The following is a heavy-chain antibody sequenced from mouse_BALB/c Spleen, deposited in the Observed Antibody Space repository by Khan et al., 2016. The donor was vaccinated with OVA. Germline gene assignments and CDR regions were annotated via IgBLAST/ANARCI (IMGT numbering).Heavy chain of an antibody. V-gene: IGHV5-17*02. CDR1: GFTFSSFG. CDR3: VRGNYYGSSYVGY. D-gene: IGHD1-1*01. J-gene: IGHJ2*01. Sequence: EVELVESGGGLVQPGGSRKLSCAASGFTFSSFGMHWVRQAPEKGLEWVAYISSGSNTIYYADTVKGRFTISRDNPKNTLFLHMTSLRSEDTAMSYSVRGNYYGSSYVGYWGQGTTLTVSS. CDR2: ISSGSNTI.